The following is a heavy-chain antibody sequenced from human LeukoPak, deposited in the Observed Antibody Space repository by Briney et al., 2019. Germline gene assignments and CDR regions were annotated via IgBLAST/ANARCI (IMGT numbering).Heavy chain of an antibody. Sequence: GPLRLSCAASGFTFSSYGMHWVRQAPGKGLEWVAVISYDGSNKYYADSVKGRFTISRDNAKNTLFLQMDSLRVEDTAVYYCARPYCSSHSCYPWYLDLWGRGTLVTVSS. V-gene: IGHV3-30*03. CDR2: ISYDGSNK. D-gene: IGHD2-2*01. CDR1: GFTFSSYG. CDR3: ARPYCSSHSCYPWYLDL. J-gene: IGHJ2*01.